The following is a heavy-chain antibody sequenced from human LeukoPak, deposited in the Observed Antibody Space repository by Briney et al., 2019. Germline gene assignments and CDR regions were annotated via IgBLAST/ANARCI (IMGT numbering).Heavy chain of an antibody. CDR2: TYYSGST. V-gene: IGHV4-39*01. CDR1: GGSISSSSYY. J-gene: IGHJ3*02. D-gene: IGHD3-10*01. Sequence: PSETLSLTCTVSGGSISSSSYYWGWIRQPPGKGLEWIGSTYYSGSTYYNPSLKSRVTISVDTSKNQFSLKLSSVTAADTAVYYCARSSGFGNDAFDIWGQGTMVTVSS. CDR3: ARSSGFGNDAFDI.